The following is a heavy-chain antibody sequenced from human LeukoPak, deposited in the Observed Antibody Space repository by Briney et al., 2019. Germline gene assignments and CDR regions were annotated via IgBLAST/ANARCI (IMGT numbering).Heavy chain of an antibody. D-gene: IGHD6-13*01. Sequence: GGSLRLSCAASGVTFSSYLMHWVRQAPGKGLVWVSRINSDGSSTGYADSVKGRFTISRDNAKNTLYLQMNSLRAEDTAVYYCASQTYSSSCYYWGQGTLVTVSS. CDR1: GVTFSSYL. V-gene: IGHV3-74*01. CDR3: ASQTYSSSCYY. J-gene: IGHJ4*02. CDR2: INSDGSST.